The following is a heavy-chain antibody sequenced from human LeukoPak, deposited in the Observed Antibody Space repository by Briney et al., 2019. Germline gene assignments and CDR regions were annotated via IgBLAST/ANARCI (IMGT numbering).Heavy chain of an antibody. J-gene: IGHJ3*02. CDR1: GFTFSRHD. Sequence: GGSLRLSCVASGFTFSRHDMNWVRQAPGKGPEWVAVISYDGSNKYYADSVKGRFTISRDNSKNTLYLQMNSPRTEDTAVYYCAKGVSSSWSNDAFDIWGQGTMVTVSS. D-gene: IGHD6-13*01. CDR2: ISYDGSNK. V-gene: IGHV3-30*18. CDR3: AKGVSSSWSNDAFDI.